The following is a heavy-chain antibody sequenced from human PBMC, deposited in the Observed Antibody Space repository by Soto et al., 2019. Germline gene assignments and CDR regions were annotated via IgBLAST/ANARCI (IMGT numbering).Heavy chain of an antibody. D-gene: IGHD5-12*01. Sequence: ASVKVSCKASGYTFTSYGISWVRQAPGQGLEWMGWISAYNGNTNYAQKLQGRVTMTTDTSASTAYMELRSLRSDDTAVYYCARDQGVDIVATTVDYWGQGTQVTVSS. CDR2: ISAYNGNT. CDR1: GYTFTSYG. CDR3: ARDQGVDIVATTVDY. V-gene: IGHV1-18*01. J-gene: IGHJ4*02.